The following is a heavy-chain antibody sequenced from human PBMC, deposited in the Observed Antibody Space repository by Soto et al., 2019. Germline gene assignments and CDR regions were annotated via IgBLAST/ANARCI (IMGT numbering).Heavy chain of an antibody. Sequence: KPSETLSLTCAVSGGSISSSNWWSWVRQPPGKGLEWIGEIYHSGSTNYNPSLKSRVTISVDKSKNQFSLKLSSVTAADTAVYYCARDRDYYDSSGYLSNWFDPWGQGTLVTVSS. J-gene: IGHJ5*02. V-gene: IGHV4-4*02. CDR2: IYHSGST. CDR3: ARDRDYYDSSGYLSNWFDP. D-gene: IGHD3-22*01. CDR1: GGSISSSNW.